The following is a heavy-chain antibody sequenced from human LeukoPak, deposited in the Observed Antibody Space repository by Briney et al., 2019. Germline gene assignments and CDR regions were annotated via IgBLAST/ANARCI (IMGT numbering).Heavy chain of an antibody. CDR2: ISAYNGNT. J-gene: IGHJ3*02. CDR1: GYTFTSYG. D-gene: IGHD1-26*01. CDR3: ARALRVGAAGSDAFDI. V-gene: IGHV1-18*01. Sequence: GASVKVSCKASGYTFTSYGISWVRQAPGQGLEWMGWISAYNGNTNYAQKLQGRVTMTTDTSTSTAYMELRSLRSDDTAVYYCARALRVGAAGSDAFDIWGQGAMVTVSS.